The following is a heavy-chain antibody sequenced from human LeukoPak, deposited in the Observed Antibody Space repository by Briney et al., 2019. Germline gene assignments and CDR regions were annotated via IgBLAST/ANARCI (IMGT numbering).Heavy chain of an antibody. J-gene: IGHJ5*02. Sequence: PETLSLTCSVSGDSFSSFHWHWIRQPPGKGLEWIGYIFHTGSTNYNPSLKSRVTMSVGTSKNQFSLKLSSVTAADTAVYYCARVSVDYGGFDPWGQGTLVTVSS. V-gene: IGHV4-59*12. CDR1: GDSFSSFH. D-gene: IGHD4-17*01. CDR3: ARVSVDYGGFDP. CDR2: IFHTGST.